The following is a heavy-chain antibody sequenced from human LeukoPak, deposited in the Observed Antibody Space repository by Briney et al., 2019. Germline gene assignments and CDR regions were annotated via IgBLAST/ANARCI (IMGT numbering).Heavy chain of an antibody. V-gene: IGHV1-2*02. J-gene: IGHJ6*03. CDR2: MNHNSGGT. D-gene: IGHD2-15*01. CDR3: ARGVVAATSYYYMDV. CDR1: GYTFTRYY. Sequence: GASVKVSCKPSGYTFTRYYIQWVGQAPRQGGEWMGGMNHNSGGTNYAQKVQGRVTITRDTSISTAYMELSSLSSDDTAVYYCARGVVAATSYYYMDVWGKGTTVTVSS.